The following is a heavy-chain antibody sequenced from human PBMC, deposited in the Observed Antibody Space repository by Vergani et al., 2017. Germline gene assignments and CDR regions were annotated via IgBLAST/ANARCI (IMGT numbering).Heavy chain of an antibody. CDR2: IIPIFGTA. CDR3: ARGKRCSRTSCYTPNVGRSSEEGRPFDY. J-gene: IGHJ4*02. CDR1: RGTFSSYA. V-gene: IGHV1-69*01. Sequence: QVQLVQSGAEVKKPGSSVKVSCKASRGTFSSYAISWVRQAPGQGLEWMGGIIPIFGTANYAQKFQGRVTITADESTSTAYMELSSLRSEDTAVYYCARGKRCSRTSCYTPNVGRSSEEGRPFDYWGQGTLVTVSS. D-gene: IGHD2-2*02.